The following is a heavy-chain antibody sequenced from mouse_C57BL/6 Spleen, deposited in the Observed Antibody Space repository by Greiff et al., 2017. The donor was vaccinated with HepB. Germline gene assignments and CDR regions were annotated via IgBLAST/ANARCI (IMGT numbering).Heavy chain of an antibody. V-gene: IGHV1-18*01. CDR1: GYTFTDYY. CDR2: ISPNNGGT. J-gene: IGHJ2*01. Sequence: VQLQQSGPELVKPGASVKIPCTASGYTFTDYYMDWVNQSPGKSLEWIGDISPNNGGTNYNQKVKGKATLTGDKSTNTAYLEIRRLTSEDTAVYYCERWGDPDYFDYWGQGTTLTVSS. CDR3: ERWGDPDYFDY.